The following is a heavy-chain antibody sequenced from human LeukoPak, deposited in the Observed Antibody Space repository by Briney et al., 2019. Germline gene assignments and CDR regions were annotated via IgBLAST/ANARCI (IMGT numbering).Heavy chain of an antibody. CDR3: ARVPYDYSNGGFDC. V-gene: IGHV5-51*01. D-gene: IGHD4-11*01. CDR2: IYPGDSDT. CDR1: GYNFTTYW. J-gene: IGHJ4*02. Sequence: GESLRISCKGSGYNFTTYWIAWVRQMPGKGLEWMGIIYPGDSDTRYSPSFQGQVTISADKSISTAYLQWSSLKASDTAMYYCARVPYDYSNGGFDCWGQGALVTVSS.